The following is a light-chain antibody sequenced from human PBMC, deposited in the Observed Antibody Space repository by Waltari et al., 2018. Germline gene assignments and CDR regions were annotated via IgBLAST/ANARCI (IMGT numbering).Light chain of an antibody. CDR1: GSHIGAGYD. Sequence: QSVLTQPPSVSGAPGQRVTISCSGSGSHIGAGYDVHWYRHLPGKAPTLLIYGVNTRPPGVSDRFSGSQFDTSASLAIAGLQADDEADYYCQSYDTTLSVVFGGGTKLTVL. V-gene: IGLV1-40*01. CDR2: GVN. J-gene: IGLJ2*01. CDR3: QSYDTTLSVV.